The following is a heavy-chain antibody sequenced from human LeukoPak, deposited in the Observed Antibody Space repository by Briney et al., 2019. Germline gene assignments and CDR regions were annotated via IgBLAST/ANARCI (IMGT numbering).Heavy chain of an antibody. J-gene: IGHJ4*02. CDR1: GYSFVSYW. CDR3: ARFVDYSSSVDY. V-gene: IGHV5-51*01. D-gene: IGHD6-6*01. Sequence: GVSLKISCQGSGYSFVSYWIVWVRQMPGMGLEWMGTIYPSDSNARYSPSFQGQVTISADRSISTAYLQWSSLKASDTAIYYCARFVDYSSSVDYWGQGTLVTVST. CDR2: IYPSDSNA.